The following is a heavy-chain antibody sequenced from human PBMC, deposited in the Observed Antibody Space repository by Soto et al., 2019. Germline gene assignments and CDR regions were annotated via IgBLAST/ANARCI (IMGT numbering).Heavy chain of an antibody. V-gene: IGHV3-30*14. D-gene: IGHD3-16*01. CDR1: GFTFSSYA. CDR3: GGVGGGGGYYYGMDV. J-gene: IGHJ6*02. Sequence: QVQLVESGGGVVQPGRSLRLSCAASGFTFSSYAMHWVRQAPGKGLEWVAVISYDGSNKYYADSVKGRFTISRDNSKNTLFLQRNSLRAGDTGGYYWGGVGGGGGYYYGMDVWGQGTTVTVSS. CDR2: ISYDGSNK.